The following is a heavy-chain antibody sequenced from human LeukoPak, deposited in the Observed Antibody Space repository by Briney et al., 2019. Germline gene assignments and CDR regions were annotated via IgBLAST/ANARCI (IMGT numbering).Heavy chain of an antibody. Sequence: GSLRLSCAASGFTFSSYSMNWIRQPPGKGLEWIGYIYYSGSTNYNPSLKSRVTISVDTSKNQFSLKLSSVTAADTAVYYCARKAPGYYDSSGYYSDAFDIWGQGTMVTVSS. V-gene: IGHV4-59*01. CDR3: ARKAPGYYDSSGYYSDAFDI. D-gene: IGHD3-22*01. CDR1: GFTFSSYS. J-gene: IGHJ3*02. CDR2: IYYSGST.